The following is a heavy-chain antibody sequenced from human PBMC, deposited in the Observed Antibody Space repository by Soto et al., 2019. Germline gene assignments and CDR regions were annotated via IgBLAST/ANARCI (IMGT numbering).Heavy chain of an antibody. CDR3: AKDFGYYDFWSGYPYFDY. V-gene: IGHV3-23*01. CDR2: ISGSGGST. D-gene: IGHD3-3*01. CDR1: GFTFSSYA. J-gene: IGHJ4*02. Sequence: GGSLRLSCAASGFTFSSYAMSWVRQAPGKGLEWVSAISGSGGSTYYADSVKGRFTISRDNSKNTLYLQMNSLRAEDTAVSYCAKDFGYYDFWSGYPYFDYWGQGTLVTVSS.